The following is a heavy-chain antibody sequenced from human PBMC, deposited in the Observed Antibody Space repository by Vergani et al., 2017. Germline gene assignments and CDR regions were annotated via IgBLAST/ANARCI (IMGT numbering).Heavy chain of an antibody. CDR3: ATKRCGTPACQIVYFRE. D-gene: IGHD2-8*01. CDR2: IAYDGTQK. J-gene: IGHJ1*01. CDR1: GFTSSYYG. Sequence: QVHLVESGGGVVQPGRSLRLSCVVSGFTSSYYGMHWVRQAPGKGLEWVAVIAYDGTQKYYADSVKGRFTISRDNSKSTLYLQKNSLRTEDTAVYYCATKRCGTPACQIVYFREWGQGTLVTVSS. V-gene: IGHV3-30*03.